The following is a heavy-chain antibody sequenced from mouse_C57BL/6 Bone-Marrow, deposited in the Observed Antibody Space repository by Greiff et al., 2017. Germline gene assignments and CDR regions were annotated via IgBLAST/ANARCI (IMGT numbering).Heavy chain of an antibody. V-gene: IGHV1-76*01. D-gene: IGHD2-4*01. Sequence: QVQLQQSGAELVRPGASVKLSCKASGYTFTDYYINWVKQRPGQGLEWIARIYPGSGNTYYNEKFKGKATLTAEKSSSTAYMQLSSLTSEDSAVYCCARSAYDYDGTFDVWGTGTTVTVSS. J-gene: IGHJ1*03. CDR2: IYPGSGNT. CDR1: GYTFTDYY. CDR3: ARSAYDYDGTFDV.